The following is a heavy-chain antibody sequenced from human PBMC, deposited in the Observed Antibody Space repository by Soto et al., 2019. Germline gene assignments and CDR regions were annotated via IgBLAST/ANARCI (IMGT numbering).Heavy chain of an antibody. V-gene: IGHV1-69*01. CDR2: IIPIFGTA. D-gene: IGHD5-18*01. CDR3: ARGGVDTAMVTSRLPYYYYGMDV. CDR1: GGTFSSYA. Sequence: QVQLVQSGAEVKKPGSSVKVSCKASGGTFSSYAISWVRQAPGQGLEWMGGIIPIFGTANYAQKFQGRVTITADESTSTAYMELSSLRSEDTAVYYCARGGVDTAMVTSRLPYYYYGMDVWGQGTTVTVSS. J-gene: IGHJ6*02.